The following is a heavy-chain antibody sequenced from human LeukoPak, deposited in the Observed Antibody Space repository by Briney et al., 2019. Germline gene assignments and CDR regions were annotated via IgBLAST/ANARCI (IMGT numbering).Heavy chain of an antibody. CDR2: INHSGST. D-gene: IGHD2-15*01. Sequence: SETLSLTCTVSGGSISGYYWSWIRQPPGKGLEWIGGINHSGSTNYNPSLKSRVTISVDTSKNQFSLKLSSVTAADTAVYYCATQGARNCSGGSCRYSWFDPWGQGTLVTASS. V-gene: IGHV4-34*01. CDR1: GGSISGYY. J-gene: IGHJ5*02. CDR3: ATQGARNCSGGSCRYSWFDP.